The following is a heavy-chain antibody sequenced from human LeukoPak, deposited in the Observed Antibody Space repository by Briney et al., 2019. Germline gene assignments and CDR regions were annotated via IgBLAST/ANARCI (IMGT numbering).Heavy chain of an antibody. V-gene: IGHV1-2*02. J-gene: IGHJ4*02. D-gene: IGHD1-14*01. CDR2: INPYSGGT. CDR1: GYTFTDYY. CDR3: ARVRIRLSTFYPAA. Sequence: ASVKVSCKASGYTFTDYYIHWVRQAPGQGLEWMGWINPYSGGTSSGQKFQGRVTMTRDTSITTAYMQLSSLKSDDTALYFCARVRIRLSTFYPAAWGQGTLVTVSS.